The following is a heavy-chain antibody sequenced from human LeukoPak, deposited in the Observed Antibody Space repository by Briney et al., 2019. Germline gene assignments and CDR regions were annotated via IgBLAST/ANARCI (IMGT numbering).Heavy chain of an antibody. CDR2: IYDSGSI. V-gene: IGHV4-59*01. D-gene: IGHD1-26*01. CDR3: ARGLRVGNTGYYFDY. J-gene: IGHJ4*02. Sequence: SETLSLTCTVSGGSISSNYWSWIRQPPGKGLEWIGYIYDSGSISYNPSLKSRVTISVDTSKNQFSLNLNSVTAADTAVYYCARGLRVGNTGYYFDYWGQGTLVTVSS. CDR1: GGSISSNY.